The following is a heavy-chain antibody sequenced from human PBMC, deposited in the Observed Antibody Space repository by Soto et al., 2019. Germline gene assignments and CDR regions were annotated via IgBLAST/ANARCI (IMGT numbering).Heavy chain of an antibody. Sequence: PGGSLRLSCAASGFTFSTYSMNWVRQAPGKGLEWVSSISSSSTIYYADSVKGRFTTSRDNVQNSLYLQMHSLRAEDTAVYYCARERGSGWTFDYWGQGTLVTVSS. J-gene: IGHJ4*02. D-gene: IGHD6-19*01. CDR2: ISSSSTI. CDR1: GFTFSTYS. V-gene: IGHV3-48*01. CDR3: ARERGSGWTFDY.